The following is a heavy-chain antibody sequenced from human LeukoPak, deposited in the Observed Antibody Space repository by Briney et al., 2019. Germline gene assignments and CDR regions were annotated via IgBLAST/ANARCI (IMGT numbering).Heavy chain of an antibody. V-gene: IGHV4-30-4*08. J-gene: IGHJ5*02. D-gene: IGHD2-21*02. CDR2: IYYSGST. CDR1: GGSISSGDYY. CDR3: ARDGGGLLFDP. Sequence: SQTLSLTCTVSGGSISSGDYYWNWIRQPPGKGLEWIGYIYYSGSTCYNPSLRSRVTISVDTSNNHYSLKLSSVTAADTAVYYCARDGGGLLFDPWGQGTLVTVSS.